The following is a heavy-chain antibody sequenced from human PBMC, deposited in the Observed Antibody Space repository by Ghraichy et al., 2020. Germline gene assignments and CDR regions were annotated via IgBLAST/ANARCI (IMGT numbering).Heavy chain of an antibody. J-gene: IGHJ5*02. CDR2: IYYTAYT. Sequence: SETLSLTCTVSGGSISTTTYYWAWIRQPPGKGLEWIGSIYYTAYTYSNLSLKIRVTVSVDTSQSQFSLRVTSVTAAETAGYYCEKCSSWKEPPDRWGQGTLVTVSP. CDR3: EKCSSWKEPPDR. D-gene: IGHD2-2*01. CDR1: GGSISTTTYY. V-gene: IGHV4-39*01.